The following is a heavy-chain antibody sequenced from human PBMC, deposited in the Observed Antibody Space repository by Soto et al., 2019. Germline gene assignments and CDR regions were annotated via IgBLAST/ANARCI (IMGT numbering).Heavy chain of an antibody. CDR2: IKSKTDGGTT. J-gene: IGHJ6*03. CDR3: TTVYCSGGSCYSNDNYYYYYYMDV. CDR1: GFTFSNAW. D-gene: IGHD2-15*01. Sequence: EVQLVESGGGLVKPGGSLRLSCAASGFTFSNAWMSWVRQAPGQGLEWVGRIKSKTDGGTTDYAAPVKGRFTISRDDSKNTLYLQMNSLKTEDTSVYYCTTVYCSGGSCYSNDNYYYYYYMDVWGKGTTVTVSS. V-gene: IGHV3-15*01.